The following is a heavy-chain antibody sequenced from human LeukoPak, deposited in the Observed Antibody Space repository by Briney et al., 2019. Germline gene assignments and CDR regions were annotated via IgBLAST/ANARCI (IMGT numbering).Heavy chain of an antibody. V-gene: IGHV3-30*04. CDR1: GFTFSNYA. CDR3: ARSTTVVTAFDY. J-gene: IGHJ4*02. D-gene: IGHD4-23*01. Sequence: PGGSLRLSCAASGFTFSNYAMHWVRQAPGKGLEWVAVISYDGSNEYYADSVKGRFNISRDNSKNTLYLQMNSLRAEDTAVYYCARSTTVVTAFDYWGQGTLVTVSS. CDR2: ISYDGSNE.